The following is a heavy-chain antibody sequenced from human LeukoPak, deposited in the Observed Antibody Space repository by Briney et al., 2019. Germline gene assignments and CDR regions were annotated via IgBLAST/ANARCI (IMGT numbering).Heavy chain of an antibody. CDR1: GGSISSSSYY. Sequence: PSETLSLTCTVSGGSISSSSYYWGWIRQPPGKGLEWIGSIYHSGSTYYNPSLKSRVTISVDTSKNQFSLKLSSVTAADTAVYYCAREGLELSVNPPGGGYYYYYMDVWGKGTTVTVSS. V-gene: IGHV4-39*07. CDR3: AREGLELSVNPPGGGYYYYYMDV. CDR2: IYHSGST. D-gene: IGHD2/OR15-2a*01. J-gene: IGHJ6*03.